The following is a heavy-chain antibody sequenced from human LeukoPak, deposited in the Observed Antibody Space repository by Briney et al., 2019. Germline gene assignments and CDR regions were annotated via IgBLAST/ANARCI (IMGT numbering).Heavy chain of an antibody. J-gene: IGHJ4*02. CDR1: GLTFSTFG. Sequence: GGSLRLSCAASGLTFSTFGMHWVRQGPGKGLEWVAFIRCDGNNKFYGDSVKGRFIISRDNSKNTLYLQMNSLRVEDTAVYYCAKDRHVYYDILTSYVSYFDYWGQGMLVTVSS. CDR3: AKDRHVYYDILTSYVSYFDY. D-gene: IGHD3-9*01. CDR2: IRCDGNNK. V-gene: IGHV3-30*02.